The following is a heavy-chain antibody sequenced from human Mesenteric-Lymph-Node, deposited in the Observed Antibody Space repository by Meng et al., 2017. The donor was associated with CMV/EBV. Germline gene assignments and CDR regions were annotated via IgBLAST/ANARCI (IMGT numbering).Heavy chain of an antibody. CDR1: GYSISSGYY. J-gene: IGHJ4*02. V-gene: IGHV4-38-2*02. CDR3: ARDMNDYWSGYHPFDY. CDR2: GYRSGRN. D-gene: IGHD3-3*01. Sequence: SETLSLTCTVSGYSISSGYYWGWIRQPPGKGLEWIGSGYRSGRNSYNASLKGRVTISLDTSKNQFSLNLNSVTAADTAVYYCARDMNDYWSGYHPFDYWGQGTVVTVSS.